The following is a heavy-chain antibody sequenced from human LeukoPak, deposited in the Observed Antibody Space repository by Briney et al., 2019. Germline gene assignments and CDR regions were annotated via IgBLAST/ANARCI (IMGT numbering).Heavy chain of an antibody. J-gene: IGHJ4*02. V-gene: IGHV1-69*13. Sequence: PVASVKVSCKASGGTFSSYAISWVRQAPGQGLEWMGGIIPIFGTANYAQKFQGRVTITADESTSTAYMELSRLRSDDTAVYYCARVMVVSGSGRPMAPDYWGQGTLVTVSS. CDR3: ARVMVVSGSGRPMAPDY. CDR2: IIPIFGTA. D-gene: IGHD3-10*01. CDR1: GGTFSSYA.